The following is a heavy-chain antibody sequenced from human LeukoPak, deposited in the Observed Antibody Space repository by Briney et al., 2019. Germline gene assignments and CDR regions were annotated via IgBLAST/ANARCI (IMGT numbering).Heavy chain of an antibody. D-gene: IGHD4-17*01. CDR1: GGSISSYY. Sequence: SETLSLTCTVSGGSISSYYWSWIRQPAGKGLEWIGRIYTSESTNYNPSLKSRVTMSIDTSKNQFSLKLSSVTAADTAVYYCAGVPHDYGDDEAFDSWGRGTMVTVSS. CDR3: AGVPHDYGDDEAFDS. V-gene: IGHV4-4*07. J-gene: IGHJ3*02. CDR2: IYTSEST.